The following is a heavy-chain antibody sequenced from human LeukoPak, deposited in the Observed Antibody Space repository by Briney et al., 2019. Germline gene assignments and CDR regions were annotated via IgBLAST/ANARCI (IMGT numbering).Heavy chain of an antibody. CDR1: GFTFRRCA. Sequence: PGGSLRLSCSASGFTFRRCAMHWVRQARGEGRESVSAISSEGGSTYYADAVHGRFPISRDNSKNALYLQMSSLRVEDTAVYYCARVGGNNYSHYWRQGTLLSVSS. J-gene: IGHJ4*02. D-gene: IGHD1-26*01. CDR3: ARVGGNNYSHY. V-gene: IGHV3-64D*09. CDR2: ISSEGGST.